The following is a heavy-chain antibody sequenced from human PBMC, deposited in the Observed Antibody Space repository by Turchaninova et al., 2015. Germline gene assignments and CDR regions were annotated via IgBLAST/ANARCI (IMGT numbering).Heavy chain of an antibody. CDR3: ATYLNGPMIDAFDI. Sequence: QVQLQESGPGLVKPSEPLSLPCPVLGYSISRGYHWGWIRQPPGKGREGMGSVYQSGSTYYNPSLKGRVTIAVGASKKQFSLKLSAVTAADTAVYYCATYLNGPMIDAFDIWGQGTMVTVSS. CDR2: VYQSGST. D-gene: IGHD3-22*01. CDR1: GYSISRGYH. J-gene: IGHJ3*02. V-gene: IGHV4-38-2*01.